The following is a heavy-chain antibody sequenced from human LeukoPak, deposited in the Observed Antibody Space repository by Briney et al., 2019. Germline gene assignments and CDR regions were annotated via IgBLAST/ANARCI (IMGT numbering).Heavy chain of an antibody. V-gene: IGHV4-59*01. CDR2: IYYSGST. CDR3: ARAWRYCSSTSCYLSAFDI. CDR1: GGSISSYY. J-gene: IGHJ3*02. D-gene: IGHD2-2*01. Sequence: SETLSLTCTVSGGSISSYYWSWIRQPPGKGLEWIGYIYYSGSTNYNPSLKSRVTISVDTSKNQFSLKLSSVTAADTAVYYCARAWRYCSSTSCYLSAFDIWGQGTMVTVSS.